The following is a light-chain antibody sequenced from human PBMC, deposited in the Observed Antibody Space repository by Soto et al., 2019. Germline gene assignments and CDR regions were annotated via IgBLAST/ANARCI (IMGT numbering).Light chain of an antibody. V-gene: IGKV3-11*01. CDR1: ESVSSY. CDR2: DAS. J-gene: IGKJ1*01. CDR3: QQRSNWPRT. Sequence: EIVLTQSPASLSLSPGERATLSCRASESVSSYLAWYQQKPGQAPRLLIYDASNRATGIPARFSGRGSGTDLTRTISSLEPEDFAVYYCQQRSNWPRTFGQGNKVEIK.